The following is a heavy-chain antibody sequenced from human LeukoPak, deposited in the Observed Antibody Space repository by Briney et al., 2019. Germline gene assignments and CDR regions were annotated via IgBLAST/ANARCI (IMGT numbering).Heavy chain of an antibody. J-gene: IGHJ3*02. V-gene: IGHV1-69*04. CDR1: GGTFSSYA. Sequence: GASVKVSCKASGGTFSSYAISWVRQAPGQGLKWMGRIIPILGIANYAQKFQGRVTMTTDTSTSTAYMELRSLRSDDTAVYYCARDNGGAYYFDTSAYYHNDAFDIWGQGTMVTVSS. D-gene: IGHD3-22*01. CDR3: ARDNGGAYYFDTSAYYHNDAFDI. CDR2: IIPILGIA.